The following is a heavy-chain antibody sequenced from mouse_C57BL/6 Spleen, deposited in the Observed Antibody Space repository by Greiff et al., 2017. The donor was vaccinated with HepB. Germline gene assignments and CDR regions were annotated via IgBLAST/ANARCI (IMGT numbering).Heavy chain of an antibody. CDR3: ARYGESYHKDY. CDR1: GYTFTSYW. Sequence: QVQLKESGAELVKPGASVKMSCKASGYTFTSYWITWVKQRPGQGLEWIGDIYPGSGSTNYNEKFKSKATLTVDTSSSTAYMQLSSLTSEDSAVYYCARYGESYHKDYWGQGTTLTVSS. J-gene: IGHJ2*01. V-gene: IGHV1-55*01. D-gene: IGHD3-3*01. CDR2: IYPGSGST.